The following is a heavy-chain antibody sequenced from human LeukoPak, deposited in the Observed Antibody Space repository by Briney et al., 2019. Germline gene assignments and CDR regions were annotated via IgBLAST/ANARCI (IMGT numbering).Heavy chain of an antibody. Sequence: PGGSLRLSCAASGFTFSSYNMNWVRQAPGKGLEWVSLISGNDGSTYYADSVKGRFTISRDNSKNTLYLQMSSLRADDTAVYYCARRSVTTFDYWGQGTLVTVSS. CDR2: ISGNDGST. V-gene: IGHV3-23*01. J-gene: IGHJ4*02. D-gene: IGHD4-17*01. CDR1: GFTFSSYN. CDR3: ARRSVTTFDY.